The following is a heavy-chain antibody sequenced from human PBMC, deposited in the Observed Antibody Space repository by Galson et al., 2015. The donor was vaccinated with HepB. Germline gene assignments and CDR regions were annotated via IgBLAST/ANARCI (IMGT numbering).Heavy chain of an antibody. V-gene: IGHV1-18*01. Sequence: SVKVSCKASGYTFTTYGISWVRQAPGQGLEWMGWISAYNGNTNYALKFQGRVTITTDTSTGTVCMEVRSLRAEDTAIYYCAKDAYSYNQVLDPFDLWGQGTMVTVSS. CDR3: AKDAYSYNQVLDPFDL. CDR2: ISAYNGNT. D-gene: IGHD5-18*01. CDR1: GYTFTTYG. J-gene: IGHJ3*01.